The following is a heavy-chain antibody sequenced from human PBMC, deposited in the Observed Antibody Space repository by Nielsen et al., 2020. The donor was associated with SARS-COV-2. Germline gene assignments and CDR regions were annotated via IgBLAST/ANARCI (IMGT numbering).Heavy chain of an antibody. CDR1: GYTFTSYY. Sequence: ASVKVSCKASGYTFTSYYMHWVRQAPGQGLEWMGIINPSGGSTSYAQKFQGRVTMTRDTSTSTVYMELSSLRSEDTAVYYCTTTFSLTPRPGQPSYGMDVWGQGTTVTVSS. J-gene: IGHJ6*02. D-gene: IGHD1-1*01. CDR3: TTTFSLTPRPGQPSYGMDV. V-gene: IGHV1-46*01. CDR2: INPSGGST.